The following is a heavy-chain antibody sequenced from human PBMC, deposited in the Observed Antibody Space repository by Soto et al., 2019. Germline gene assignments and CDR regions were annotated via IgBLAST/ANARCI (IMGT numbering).Heavy chain of an antibody. Sequence: PSETLSLTCTVSGVSINSYYWTWLRQPPGKRLEWIGYIHYTGRTNNNPSLKSRVTMSVDTSKNQFSLKLNSVTAADTAVYYCARDLAIGGFFDPWGQGTLVTVSS. J-gene: IGHJ5*02. CDR3: ARDLAIGGFFDP. D-gene: IGHD3-10*01. CDR1: GVSINSYY. V-gene: IGHV4-59*01. CDR2: IHYTGRT.